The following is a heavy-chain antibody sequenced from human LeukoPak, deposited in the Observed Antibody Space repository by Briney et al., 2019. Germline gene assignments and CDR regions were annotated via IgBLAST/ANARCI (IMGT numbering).Heavy chain of an antibody. CDR3: SRDGPAQMVYFDY. D-gene: IGHD3-10*01. J-gene: IGHJ4*02. CDR2: IYPSNAAN. V-gene: IGHV1-2*02. Sequence: GASVKVSCKASGYTFSGTGRYLFWLPQAPGQGLECMGWIYPSNAANGYEQKFQGRVAMNRDTSISKAYMELSRLRPDDTAVDYCSRDGPAQMVYFDYWGQGTLVTVSS. CDR1: GYTFSGTGRY.